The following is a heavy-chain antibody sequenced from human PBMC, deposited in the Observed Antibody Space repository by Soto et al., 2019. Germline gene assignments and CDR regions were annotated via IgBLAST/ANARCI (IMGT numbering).Heavy chain of an antibody. CDR3: AIHSGGGGAFDI. D-gene: IGHD2-15*01. CDR2: IYYSGST. V-gene: IGHV4-30-4*01. Sequence: SETLSLTCTVSGGSISSGDYYWCWIRQPPGKGLEWIGYIYYSGSTYYNPFLKRRFTISIDTSKNQFSLKLSSVTAADTAVYYCAIHSGGGGAFDIWGQGTMVTVSS. CDR1: GGSISSGDYY. J-gene: IGHJ3*02.